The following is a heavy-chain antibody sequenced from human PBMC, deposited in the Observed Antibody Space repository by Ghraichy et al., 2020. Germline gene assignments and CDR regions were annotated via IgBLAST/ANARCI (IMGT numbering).Heavy chain of an antibody. D-gene: IGHD3-10*01. J-gene: IGHJ4*02. Sequence: GGSLRLSCAASGFTVSSNYMSWVRQAPGKGLEWVSVIYSGGSTYYADSVKGRFTISRDNSKNTLYLQMNSLRAEDTAVYYCARDSGSGSYYKGAFDYWGQGTMVTVSS. CDR1: GFTVSSNY. CDR3: ARDSGSGSYYKGAFDY. CDR2: IYSGGST. V-gene: IGHV3-53*01.